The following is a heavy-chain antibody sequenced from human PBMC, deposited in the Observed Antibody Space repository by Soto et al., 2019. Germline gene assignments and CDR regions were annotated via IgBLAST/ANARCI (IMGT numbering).Heavy chain of an antibody. CDR1: GFTFSSYA. Sequence: GGSLRLSCAASGFTFSSYAMHWVRQAPGKGLEYVSAISSNGGSTYYANSVKGRFTISRDNSKNTLYLQMGSLRAEDMAVYYCARDLRYYGSGSSWYFDLWGRGTLVTVSS. J-gene: IGHJ2*01. CDR3: ARDLRYYGSGSSWYFDL. CDR2: ISSNGGST. D-gene: IGHD3-10*01. V-gene: IGHV3-64*01.